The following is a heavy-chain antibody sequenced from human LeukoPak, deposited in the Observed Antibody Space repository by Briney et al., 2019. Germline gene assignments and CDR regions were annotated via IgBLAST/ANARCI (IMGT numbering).Heavy chain of an antibody. D-gene: IGHD6-13*01. CDR1: GDSISSNHNY. Sequence: SETLSLTCTVTGDSISSNHNYWGWIRQPPGKGLEWIGSIYYSGATYYNPSLKSRVAVSVDTSKNQFSLSLTSVTAADTSVYYCARSIAAEGPTHNWFGPWGQGTLVTVSS. CDR3: ARSIAAEGPTHNWFGP. V-gene: IGHV4-39*01. CDR2: IYYSGAT. J-gene: IGHJ5*02.